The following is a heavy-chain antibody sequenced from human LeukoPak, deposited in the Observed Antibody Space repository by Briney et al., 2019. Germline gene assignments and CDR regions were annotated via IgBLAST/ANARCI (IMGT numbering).Heavy chain of an antibody. CDR1: GYTFTGYY. Sequence: GASVKVSCKASGYTFTGYYLHWVRQAPGQGLEWMGRIIPILGIANYAQKFQGRVTITADKSTSTAYMELSSLRSEDTAVYYCASSPSAAPSGGYWGQGTLVTVSS. J-gene: IGHJ4*02. D-gene: IGHD2-15*01. V-gene: IGHV1-69*02. CDR3: ASSPSAAPSGGY. CDR2: IIPILGIA.